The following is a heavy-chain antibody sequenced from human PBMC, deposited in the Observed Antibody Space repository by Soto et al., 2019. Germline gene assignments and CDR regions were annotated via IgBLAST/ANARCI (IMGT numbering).Heavy chain of an antibody. Sequence: SETLSLTCTVSGGSISSSSYYWGWIRQPPGKGLEWIGSIYYSGSTYYNPSLKSRVTISVDTSKNQFSLKLSSVTAADTAVYYCARHDSAPSYYYHYMDVWGKGTTVTVSS. CDR2: IYYSGST. CDR1: GGSISSSSYY. J-gene: IGHJ6*03. D-gene: IGHD2-21*01. V-gene: IGHV4-39*01. CDR3: ARHDSAPSYYYHYMDV.